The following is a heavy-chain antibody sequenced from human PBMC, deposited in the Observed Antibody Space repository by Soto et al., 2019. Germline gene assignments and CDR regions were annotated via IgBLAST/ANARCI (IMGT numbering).Heavy chain of an antibody. J-gene: IGHJ5*02. CDR2: SSGSGGST. CDR3: AKAQYSYGLIAWFDP. Sequence: EVQLLESGGGLVQPGGSLRLSCAASGFTFSSYAMSWVRQAPGKGLEWVSASSGSGGSTYYADSVKGRFTISRDNSKNTLYLQMNSLRAEDTAVYYCAKAQYSYGLIAWFDPWGQGTLVTVSS. CDR1: GFTFSSYA. V-gene: IGHV3-23*01. D-gene: IGHD5-18*01.